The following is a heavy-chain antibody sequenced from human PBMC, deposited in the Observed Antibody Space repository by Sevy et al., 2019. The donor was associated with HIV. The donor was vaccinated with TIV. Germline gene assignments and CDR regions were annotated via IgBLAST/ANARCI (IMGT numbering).Heavy chain of an antibody. J-gene: IGHJ3*02. Sequence: GGSLRLSCAASGFTFSSYAMHWVRQAPGKGLEWVAVISYDGSNKYYADSVKGRFTISRDNSKNTLYLQMNSLRADDTAVYYCARDLRYSSSRMDAFDIWGQRTMVTVSS. CDR2: ISYDGSNK. V-gene: IGHV3-30-3*01. CDR1: GFTFSSYA. CDR3: ARDLRYSSSRMDAFDI. D-gene: IGHD6-13*01.